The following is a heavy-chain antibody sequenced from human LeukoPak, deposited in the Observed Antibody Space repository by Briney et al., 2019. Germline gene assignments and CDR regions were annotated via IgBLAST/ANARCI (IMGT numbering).Heavy chain of an antibody. J-gene: IGHJ4*02. CDR2: INHSGST. V-gene: IGHV4-34*01. CDR1: GGSFSGYY. D-gene: IGHD3-22*01. Sequence: SETLSLTCAVYGGSFSGYYWSWIRQPPGKGLEWIGEINHSGSTNYNPSLKSRVTISVDTSKNQFSLKLSSVTAADTAVYYCARQHLGALYYYDSSGYYSNWGQGTLVTVSS. CDR3: ARQHLGALYYYDSSGYYSN.